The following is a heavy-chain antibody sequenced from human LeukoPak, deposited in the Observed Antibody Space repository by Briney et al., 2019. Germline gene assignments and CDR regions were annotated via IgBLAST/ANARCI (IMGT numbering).Heavy chain of an antibody. CDR2: INSSSSTN. D-gene: IGHD6-19*01. V-gene: IGHV3-48*02. CDR3: ARGQLSGSGWYHRMGDY. J-gene: IGHJ4*02. Sequence: GGSLTLSCAASGFTFSSYSMNWVRQAPGKGLEWVSYINSSSSTNYYADSVKGRFTISRDNAKNSLYLQMNSLRDEDTAVYYCARGQLSGSGWYHRMGDYWGQGTLVTVSS. CDR1: GFTFSSYS.